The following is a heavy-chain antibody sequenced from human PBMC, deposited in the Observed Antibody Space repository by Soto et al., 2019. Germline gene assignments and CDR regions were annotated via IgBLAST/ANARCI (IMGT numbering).Heavy chain of an antibody. V-gene: IGHV2-70*04. D-gene: IGHD1-1*01. J-gene: IGHJ5*02. CDR1: GFSLSTSGMR. Sequence: GSGHTLVNPTQTLTLTCTFSGFSLSTSGMRVSWIRQPPGKALQWLARIDWDDDKFYTTSLRTRLTISKYTSKNQVVLTMTNMDPVDTATYYCAKTGTDGSWFDPWGQGTLVTVSS. CDR3: AKTGTDGSWFDP. CDR2: IDWDDDK.